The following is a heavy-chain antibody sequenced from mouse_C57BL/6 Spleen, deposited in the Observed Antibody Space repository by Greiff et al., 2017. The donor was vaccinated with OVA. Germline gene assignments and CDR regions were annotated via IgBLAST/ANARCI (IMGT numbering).Heavy chain of an antibody. CDR2: LDPENGDT. V-gene: IGHV14-4*01. J-gene: IGHJ2*01. Sequence: VQLQQSGAELVRPGASVKLSCTASGFHIKDDSMHWVTQRHEQGLEWIGLLDPENGDTEYASKFQGKATITADTSSNTAYLQLSSLTSEDTAVYYCTTRLRWGQGTTLTVSS. D-gene: IGHD1-1*01. CDR3: TTRLR. CDR1: GFHIKDDS.